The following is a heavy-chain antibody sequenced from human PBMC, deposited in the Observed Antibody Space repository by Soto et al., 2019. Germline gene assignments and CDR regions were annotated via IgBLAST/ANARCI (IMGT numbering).Heavy chain of an antibody. Sequence: QVQLVQSGAEVKKPGASVKVSCKASGYTFTGYYMHWVRQAPGQGLEWMGWINPNSGGTNYAQKFQGRVTMTRDTSISTAYMELSRLRSDDTAVYYCARVASSSWCRLYFQHWGQGTLVTVSS. CDR1: GYTFTGYY. CDR2: INPNSGGT. CDR3: ARVASSSWCRLYFQH. D-gene: IGHD6-13*01. J-gene: IGHJ1*01. V-gene: IGHV1-2*02.